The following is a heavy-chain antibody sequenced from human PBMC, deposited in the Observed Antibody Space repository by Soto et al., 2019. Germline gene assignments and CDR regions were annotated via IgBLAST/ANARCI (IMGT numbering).Heavy chain of an antibody. CDR1: GGTFISYA. CDR3: ARAAHYGSGSYLGVKYYYYYYGMDV. D-gene: IGHD3-10*01. Sequence: GASVKVSCKASGGTFISYAISWVRQAPGQGLEWMGGIIPIFGTANYAQKFQGRVTITADESTSTAYMELSSLRSKDTAVYYCARAAHYGSGSYLGVKYYYYYYGMDVWGQGTTVTVSS. CDR2: IIPIFGTA. V-gene: IGHV1-69*13. J-gene: IGHJ6*02.